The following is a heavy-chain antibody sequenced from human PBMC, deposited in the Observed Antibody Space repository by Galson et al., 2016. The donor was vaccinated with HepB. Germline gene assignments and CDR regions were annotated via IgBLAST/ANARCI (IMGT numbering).Heavy chain of an antibody. J-gene: IGHJ1*01. V-gene: IGHV3-53*01. CDR2: VYSGGVT. CDR1: GFTVSNNY. Sequence: SLRLPCAASGFTVSNNYMTWVRQAPGKELEWVSRVYSGGVTNYADSVKGRFTTSRDSSKNPLYLQMNSLRAEDTAVYHCATSPSVGVWGQGTLVTVSS. CDR3: ATSPSVGV. D-gene: IGHD5/OR15-5a*01.